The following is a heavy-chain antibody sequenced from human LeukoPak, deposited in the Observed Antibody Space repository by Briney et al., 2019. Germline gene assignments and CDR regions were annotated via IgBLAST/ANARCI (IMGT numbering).Heavy chain of an antibody. D-gene: IGHD3-3*01. V-gene: IGHV3-53*01. CDR3: ARDSSDFGDALDI. CDR1: GFILSDYY. J-gene: IGHJ3*02. Sequence: GGSLRLSCAVSGFILSDYYMYWVRQAPGKSLEWVSVIYTGGRTLYADSVRGRATISRDSPKNTLYLKMDSLSAEDTAVYYCARDSSDFGDALDIWGQGTMVTVSS. CDR2: IYTGGRT.